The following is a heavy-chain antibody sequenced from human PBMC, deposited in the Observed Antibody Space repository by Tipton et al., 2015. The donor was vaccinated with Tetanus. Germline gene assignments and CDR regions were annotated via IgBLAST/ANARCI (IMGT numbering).Heavy chain of an antibody. V-gene: IGHV4-34*01. CDR3: ASGSYYPFDY. J-gene: IGHJ4*02. Sequence: TLSLTCAVYGGSFSGYYWSWIRQPPGKGLEWIGEINHSGSTNYNPSLKSRVTISVDTSKNQFSLKLSSVTAADTAVYYCASGSYYPFDYWGQGTLVTVSS. D-gene: IGHD1-26*01. CDR2: INHSGST. CDR1: GGSFSGYY.